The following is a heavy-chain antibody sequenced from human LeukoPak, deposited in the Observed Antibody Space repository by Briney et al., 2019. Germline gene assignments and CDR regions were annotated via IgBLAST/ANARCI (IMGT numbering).Heavy chain of an antibody. D-gene: IGHD2-2*01. CDR3: TISALGYCSSTSCYAGISGYYYGMDV. V-gene: IGHV3-15*01. J-gene: IGHJ6*02. CDR2: IKSKTDGGTT. CDR1: GFTFRNAW. Sequence: PGGSLRLSCAASGFTFRNAWMSWVRQAPGKGLEWVGRIKSKTDGGTTDYAAPVKGRFTISRDDSKNTLHLQMNSLNTEDTAVYYCTISALGYCSSTSCYAGISGYYYGMDVWGQGTTVTVSS.